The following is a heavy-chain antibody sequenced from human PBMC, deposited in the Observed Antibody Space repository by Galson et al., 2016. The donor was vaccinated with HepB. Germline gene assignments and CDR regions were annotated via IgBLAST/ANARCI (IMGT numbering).Heavy chain of an antibody. CDR1: GFTFSSYS. D-gene: IGHD2-8*01. CDR3: ARGVQVLYHWFDP. V-gene: IGHV3-30-3*01. CDR2: ITYDGSDE. Sequence: PRLSCAASGFTFSSYSMHWVRQAPGKGLEWVAVITYDGSDEYYADSVKGRFTISRDNSKNTLYLQINSLRAEDTAVYYCARGVQVLYHWFDPWGQGTLVTVSS. J-gene: IGHJ5*02.